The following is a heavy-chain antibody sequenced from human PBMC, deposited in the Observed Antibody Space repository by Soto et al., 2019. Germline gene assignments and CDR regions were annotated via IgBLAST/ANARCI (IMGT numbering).Heavy chain of an antibody. J-gene: IGHJ4*02. V-gene: IGHV3-33*01. CDR3: ARDLHSRFDY. CDR1: GFTFTNYG. CDR2: IWYDGSNK. Sequence: GGSLRLSCAVSGFTFTNYGFHWVRQAPGKGLEWVANIWYDGSNKFYADSVKGRLTISRDNSKNTLYLQMNTLKAEDTAVYYCARDLHSRFDYWGQGALVTVSS.